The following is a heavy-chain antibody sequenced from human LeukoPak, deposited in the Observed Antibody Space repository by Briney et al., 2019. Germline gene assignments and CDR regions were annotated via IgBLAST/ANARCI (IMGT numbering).Heavy chain of an antibody. CDR1: GFTFSDYA. D-gene: IGHD3-10*01. CDR3: AKSGRGSGSYYNAYYFDY. CDR2: ISGSGGST. Sequence: PGGSLRLSCAASGFTFSDYAMSWVRQAPGKGLEWVSAISGSGGSTYYADSVKGRFTISRDNSKNTLYLQMNSLRAEDTAVYYCAKSGRGSGSYYNAYYFDYWGQGTLVTVSS. J-gene: IGHJ4*02. V-gene: IGHV3-23*01.